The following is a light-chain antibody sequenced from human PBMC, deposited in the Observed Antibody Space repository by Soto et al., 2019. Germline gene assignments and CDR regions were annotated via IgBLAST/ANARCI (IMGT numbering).Light chain of an antibody. J-gene: IGKJ2*01. Sequence: ALPMTQSPSSLSASVGDRVTITCRASQGIRNDLNWYQQKPGKAPKLLIYAASNLQTGVPSRFSGSGSGTDFTLTISSLQPEDFATYYCLQDYTYPYTFGQGTNLEIK. V-gene: IGKV1-6*01. CDR3: LQDYTYPYT. CDR1: QGIRND. CDR2: AAS.